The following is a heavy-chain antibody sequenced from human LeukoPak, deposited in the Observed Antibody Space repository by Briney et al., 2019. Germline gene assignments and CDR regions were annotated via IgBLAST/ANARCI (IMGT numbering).Heavy chain of an antibody. J-gene: IGHJ3*02. CDR3: ASFIAVAGTGGRAFDI. Sequence: GGSLRLSCAASGFTFSSYSMNWVRQAPGKGLEWVSYISSSSSTIYYADSVKGRFTISKDNAKNSLYLQMNSRRAEDTAVYYCASFIAVAGTGGRAFDIWGQGTMVTVSS. CDR1: GFTFSSYS. V-gene: IGHV3-48*04. CDR2: ISSSSSTI. D-gene: IGHD6-19*01.